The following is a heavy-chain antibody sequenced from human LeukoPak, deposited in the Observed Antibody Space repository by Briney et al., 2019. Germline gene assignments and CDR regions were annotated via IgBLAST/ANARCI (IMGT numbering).Heavy chain of an antibody. V-gene: IGHV1-2*02. CDR3: AREPYYGDYVDY. CDR2: INPNSGGT. Sequence: GASVKVSCKASGGTFSSYAISWVRQAPGQGLEWMGWINPNSGGTNYAQKFQGRVTMTRDTSISTAYMELSRLRSDDTAVYYCAREPYYGDYVDYWGQGTLVTVSS. CDR1: GGTFSSYA. D-gene: IGHD4-17*01. J-gene: IGHJ4*02.